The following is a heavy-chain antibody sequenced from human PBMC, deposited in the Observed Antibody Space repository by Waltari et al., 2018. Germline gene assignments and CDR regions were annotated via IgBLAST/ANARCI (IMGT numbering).Heavy chain of an antibody. CDR1: GYSISSGYY. CDR2: IYHSGST. D-gene: IGHD3-22*01. V-gene: IGHV4-38-2*01. J-gene: IGHJ4*02. CDR3: ARHGGYYDSSGPTDY. Sequence: QVQLQESGPGLVKPSETLYLTCAVSGYSISSGYYWGWIRQPPGKGLEWIGSIYHSGSTYYNPSLKSRVTISVDTSKNQFSLKLSSVTAADTAVYYCARHGGYYDSSGPTDYWGQGTLVTVSS.